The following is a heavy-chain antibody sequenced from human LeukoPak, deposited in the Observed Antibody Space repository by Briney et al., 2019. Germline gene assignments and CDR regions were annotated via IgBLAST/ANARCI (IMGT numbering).Heavy chain of an antibody. CDR3: TKASDSAWRDDFDY. D-gene: IGHD6-19*01. Sequence: GGSLRLSYAASGFSFGTYAMSWVRQAPGKGLEWVSAISGNSYSTYYADSVKGRFTISRDNSKNTLSLQMNSLRAEDTAFYYCTKASDSAWRDDFDYWGQGTLVTVSS. V-gene: IGHV3-23*01. J-gene: IGHJ4*02. CDR1: GFSFGTYA. CDR2: ISGNSYST.